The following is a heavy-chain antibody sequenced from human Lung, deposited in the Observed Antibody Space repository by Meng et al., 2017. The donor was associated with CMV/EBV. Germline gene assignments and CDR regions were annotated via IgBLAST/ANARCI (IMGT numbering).Heavy chain of an antibody. Sequence: LXXTVSGGSISGGGYYRSCIRQHPGKGLEWIVYIYYSGSTYYNPSLKSRVTISVDTSKNQFSLKLSSVTAADTAVYYCASKPDYYGSGSHYYYGMDVWGQGTXVTVSS. J-gene: IGHJ6*02. D-gene: IGHD3-10*01. CDR2: IYYSGST. V-gene: IGHV4-31*03. CDR3: ASKPDYYGSGSHYYYGMDV. CDR1: GGSISGGGYY.